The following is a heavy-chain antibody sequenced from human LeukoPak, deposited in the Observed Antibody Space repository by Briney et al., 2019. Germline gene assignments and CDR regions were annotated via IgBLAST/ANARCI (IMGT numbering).Heavy chain of an antibody. V-gene: IGHV3-15*01. D-gene: IGHD6-6*01. CDR2: IKSKTDGGTT. Sequence: GGSLRLSCAASGFTFSNAWMSWVRQAPGKGLEWVGRIKSKTDGGTTDYAAPVKGRFTISRDDSKNTLNLQMNSLKTEDTAVYYCTTDTSSSSYFDYWGQGTLVTVSS. J-gene: IGHJ4*02. CDR3: TTDTSSSSYFDY. CDR1: GFTFSNAW.